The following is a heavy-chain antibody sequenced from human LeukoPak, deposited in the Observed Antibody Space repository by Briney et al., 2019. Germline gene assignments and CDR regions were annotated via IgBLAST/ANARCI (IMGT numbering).Heavy chain of an antibody. J-gene: IGHJ4*02. Sequence: SETLSFTCTVSGGSISSYYWNWIRQPPGKGLEWIGYIYYSGSTNYNPSLKSRVTISVDTSKNQFSLKLSSVTAADTAVYYCARGVEMATILHYWGQGTLVTVSS. CDR2: IYYSGST. D-gene: IGHD5-24*01. CDR1: GGSISSYY. CDR3: ARGVEMATILHY. V-gene: IGHV4-59*01.